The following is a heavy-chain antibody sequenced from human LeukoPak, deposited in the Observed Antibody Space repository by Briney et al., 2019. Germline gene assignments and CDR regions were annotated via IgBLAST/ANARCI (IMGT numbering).Heavy chain of an antibody. CDR1: GGSISSYF. J-gene: IGHJ4*02. CDR2: IYYSGST. CDR3: ARGGSYGSYFDY. V-gene: IGHV4-59*01. D-gene: IGHD3-10*01. Sequence: PSETLSLTCTVSGGSISSYFWSWLRQPPGKGLEWIGYIYYSGSTNYNPSLNSRVTISVDTSKNQFSLKLSSVTAADTAVYYCARGGSYGSYFDYWGQGTLVTVPS.